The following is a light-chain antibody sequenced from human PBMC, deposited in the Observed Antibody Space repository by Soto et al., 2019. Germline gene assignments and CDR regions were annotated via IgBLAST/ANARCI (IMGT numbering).Light chain of an antibody. V-gene: IGKV3-20*01. Sequence: EVVLTQSPGSLSLTPGERATLSCRSSQSVGNNYLAWYQQRPGQTPRLLIYGASSRATGIPDRFSGSGSGTDFTLTISRLEPEDFAVYYCQQYASSPITFCQGTRLEIK. CDR3: QQYASSPIT. J-gene: IGKJ5*01. CDR1: QSVGNNY. CDR2: GAS.